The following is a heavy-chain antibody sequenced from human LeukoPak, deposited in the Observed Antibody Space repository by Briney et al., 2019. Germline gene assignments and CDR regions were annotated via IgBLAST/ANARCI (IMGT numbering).Heavy chain of an antibody. V-gene: IGHV3-74*01. CDR1: GFTFSSYW. D-gene: IGHD3-10*01. CDR2: INSDGSST. Sequence: GGSLRLSCAASGFTFSSYWMHWVRQAPGKGLVWVSRINSDGSSTSYADSAKGRFTISRDNAKNTLYLQMNSLRAEDTAVYYCARGVSSFGELFSSRVDPWGQGTLVTVSS. CDR3: ARGVSSFGELFSSRVDP. J-gene: IGHJ5*02.